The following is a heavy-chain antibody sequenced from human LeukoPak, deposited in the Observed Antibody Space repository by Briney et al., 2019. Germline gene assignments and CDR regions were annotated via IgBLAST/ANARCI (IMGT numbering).Heavy chain of an antibody. J-gene: IGHJ4*02. CDR1: GGSFSGYY. Sequence: TSETLSLTCAVYGGSFSGYYWSWIRQPPGKGLEWIGEINHSGSTNYNPSLKSRVTISVDTSKNQFSLKLSSVTAADTAVYYCAIKGVATISPFDYWGQGTLVTVSS. CDR3: AIKGVATISPFDY. V-gene: IGHV4-34*01. CDR2: INHSGST. D-gene: IGHD5-12*01.